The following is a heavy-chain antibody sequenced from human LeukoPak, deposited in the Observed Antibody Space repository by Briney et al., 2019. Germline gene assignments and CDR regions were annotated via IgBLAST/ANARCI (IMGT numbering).Heavy chain of an antibody. Sequence: GGSLKLSCEASGFIFSSYEMNWVRQAPGKGLEWLSYIGVGGSPIYYADSVKGRFTISRDNARNSVYLQMVSLRAEDTAIYYCAREVAGTGTSEYDNWGQGTLVTVSS. CDR2: IGVGGSPI. CDR3: AREVAGTGTSEYDN. J-gene: IGHJ4*02. CDR1: GFIFSSYE. V-gene: IGHV3-48*03. D-gene: IGHD6-19*01.